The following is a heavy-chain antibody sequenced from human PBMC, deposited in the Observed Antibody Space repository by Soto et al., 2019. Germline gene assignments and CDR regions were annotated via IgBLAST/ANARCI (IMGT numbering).Heavy chain of an antibody. D-gene: IGHD6-19*01. CDR3: ARKAVAGTIFDY. Sequence: GGSLRLSCAASGFTFSSYCMSWVRQAPGKGLECVANINQDGSEKYYVDSVKGRFTISRDNAKNSLCLQMHSLRVEDTAVYYCARKAVAGTIFDYWGQGTLVTVSS. CDR2: INQDGSEK. J-gene: IGHJ4*02. V-gene: IGHV3-7*01. CDR1: GFTFSSYC.